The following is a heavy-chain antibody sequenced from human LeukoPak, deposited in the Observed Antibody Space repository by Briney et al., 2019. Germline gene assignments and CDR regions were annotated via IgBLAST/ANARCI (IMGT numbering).Heavy chain of an antibody. CDR2: FIPSVSTA. Sequence: ASGKLTCKASGATFSSYAIGWVRQAPGQGHELMGVFIPSVSTASYAQKFHGRVTITTDETTSTAYMKPSSLRSEHTAVDCWTREGRGYRGSDADYWGQGTLVTVSS. CDR3: TREGRGYRGSDADY. CDR1: GATFSSYA. V-gene: IGHV1-69*05. D-gene: IGHD5-12*01. J-gene: IGHJ4*02.